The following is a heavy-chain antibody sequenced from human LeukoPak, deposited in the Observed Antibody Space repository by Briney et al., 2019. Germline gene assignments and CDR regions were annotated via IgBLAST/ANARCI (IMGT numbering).Heavy chain of an antibody. CDR2: IYTSGST. CDR1: GGSISSGSYY. CDR3: ARAYCSGGSCSSYYYYYMDV. J-gene: IGHJ6*03. Sequence: SETLSLTCTVSGGSISSGSYYWSWIRQPAGKGLEWIGRIYTSGSTNYNPPLKSRVTISVDTSKNQFSLKLSSVTAADTAVYYCARAYCSGGSCSSYYYYYMDVWGKGTTVTVSS. D-gene: IGHD2-15*01. V-gene: IGHV4-61*02.